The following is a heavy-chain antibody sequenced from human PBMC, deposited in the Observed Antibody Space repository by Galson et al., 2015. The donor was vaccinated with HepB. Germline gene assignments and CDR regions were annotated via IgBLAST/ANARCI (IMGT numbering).Heavy chain of an antibody. V-gene: IGHV1-8*01. CDR2: MNPNSGNT. D-gene: IGHD2-15*01. Sequence: SVKVSCKASGYTFTRYDINWVRQATGQGLEWMGWMNPNSGNTGYAQKFQGRVTMTRNTSISTAYMELSSLRSEDTAVYYCARPTGGYCSGGSCYSLDYWGQGTLVTVSS. J-gene: IGHJ4*02. CDR1: GYTFTRYD. CDR3: ARPTGGYCSGGSCYSLDY.